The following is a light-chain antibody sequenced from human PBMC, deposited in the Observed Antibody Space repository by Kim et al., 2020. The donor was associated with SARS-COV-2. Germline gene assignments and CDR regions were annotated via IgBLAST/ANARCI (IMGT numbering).Light chain of an antibody. V-gene: IGKV1-39*01. CDR1: QTIDTF. CDR3: QQSYNTPYT. J-gene: IGKJ2*01. Sequence: ASLGDRVTISCRARQTIDTFLNWYQQKPGKAPKLLIYGASTLHSGVPSRFSGSGSGTEFTLTIGSLQREDFATYFCQQSYNTPYTFGQGTKLEI. CDR2: GAS.